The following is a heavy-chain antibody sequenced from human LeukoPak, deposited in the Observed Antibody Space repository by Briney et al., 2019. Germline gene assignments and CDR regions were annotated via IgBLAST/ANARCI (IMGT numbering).Heavy chain of an antibody. Sequence: GGSLRLSCAASGFTFSNAWMSWVRQAPGKGLEWVGRIKSKTDGGTTDYAAPVKGRFTISRDDSKNTLYLQMNSLKTEDTAAYYCTTVRPYYYYYYGMDVWGQGTTATVSS. J-gene: IGHJ6*02. CDR2: IKSKTDGGTT. CDR3: TTVRPYYYYYYGMDV. D-gene: IGHD4-17*01. CDR1: GFTFSNAW. V-gene: IGHV3-15*01.